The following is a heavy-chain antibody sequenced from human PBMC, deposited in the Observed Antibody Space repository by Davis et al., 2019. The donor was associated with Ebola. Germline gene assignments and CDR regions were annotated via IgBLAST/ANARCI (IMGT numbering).Heavy chain of an antibody. D-gene: IGHD3-16*02. J-gene: IGHJ2*01. CDR2: INHSGST. CDR1: GGSISSGGYS. V-gene: IGHV4-34*01. CDR3: ARAFLYYDYVWGSYPYWYFDL. Sequence: PSETLSLTCAVSGGSISSGGYSWSWIRQPPGKGLEWIGEINHSGSTNYNPSLKSRVTISVDTSKNQFSLKLSSVTAADTAVYYCARAFLYYDYVWGSYPYWYFDLWGRGTLVTVSS.